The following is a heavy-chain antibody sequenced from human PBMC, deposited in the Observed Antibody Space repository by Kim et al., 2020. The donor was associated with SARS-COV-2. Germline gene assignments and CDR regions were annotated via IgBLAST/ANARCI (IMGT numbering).Heavy chain of an antibody. CDR3: TKGAPWLGGGGYHHYGM. CDR1: GFTFDDYG. D-gene: IGHD6-19*01. J-gene: IGHJ6*01. Sequence: GGSLRLSCAASGFTFDDYGMHWVRQAPGKGLEWVSGISWNSGSIGYADSVKGRFTISRDNAKNSLYLQMNSLRAEDTALYYGTKGAPWLGGGGYHHYGM. V-gene: IGHV3-9*01. CDR2: ISWNSGSI.